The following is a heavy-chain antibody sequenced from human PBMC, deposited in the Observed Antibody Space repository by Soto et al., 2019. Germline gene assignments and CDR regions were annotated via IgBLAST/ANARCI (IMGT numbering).Heavy chain of an antibody. D-gene: IGHD1-1*01. J-gene: IGHJ4*02. CDR3: VRDKRTISGIFPGY. CDR2: VCTGGAT. Sequence: GGSLRLSXVGSGFDVTTNCMRWVRQAPGKGLECVSIVCTGGATHYADSVEGRFTISRDRSKNTVLLQMNNVRAEATAVYYCVRDKRTISGIFPGYWGQGTQVTV. CDR1: GFDVTTNC. V-gene: IGHV3-53*01.